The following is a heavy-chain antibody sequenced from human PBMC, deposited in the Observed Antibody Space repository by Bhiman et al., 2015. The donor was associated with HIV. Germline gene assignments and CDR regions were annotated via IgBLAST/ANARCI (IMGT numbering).Heavy chain of an antibody. CDR3: ARASGYSSGGEDSRVDGFDI. D-gene: IGHD6-19*01. Sequence: EVQLVESGGGVVRPGGSLRLSCAASGFRFEDHGMNWVRQTPGKGLEWVSSISWNGGRTYYVDSVKGRFTISRDNAKNSLYLQMNTLRAEDTALYYCARASGYSSGGEDSRVDGFDIWGQGTVVTVSS. CDR2: ISWNGGRT. V-gene: IGHV3-20*04. CDR1: GFRFEDHG. J-gene: IGHJ3*02.